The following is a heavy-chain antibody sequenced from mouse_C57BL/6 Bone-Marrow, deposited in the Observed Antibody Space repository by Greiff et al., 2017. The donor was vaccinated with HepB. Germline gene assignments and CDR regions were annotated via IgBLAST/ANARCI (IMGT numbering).Heavy chain of an antibody. CDR2: IDPETCGT. Sequence: HVQLQQSGAELVRPGASGYTFTDYEMHCVKQTPVHGLESIGAIDPETCGTAYNQKFKGKATLTADKSSSTAYMELRSLTSEDSAVYYCTRFTWGYFDVWGTGTTVTVSS. CDR3: TRFTWGYFDV. D-gene: IGHD1-1*01. CDR1: GYTFTDYE. J-gene: IGHJ1*03. V-gene: IGHV1-23*01.